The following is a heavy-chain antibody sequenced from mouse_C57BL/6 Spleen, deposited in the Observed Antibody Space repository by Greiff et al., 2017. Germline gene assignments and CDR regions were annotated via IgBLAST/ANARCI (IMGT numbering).Heavy chain of an antibody. Sequence: EVQLQQSGPELVKPGASVKMSCKASGYTFTDYNMHWVKQSHGKSLEWIGYINPNNGGTSYNQKFKGKATLTLKKSSSTAYMELRSLTSEDSAVYYCARRRYYYGSSYDAMDYWGQGTSVTVSS. CDR2: INPNNGGT. D-gene: IGHD1-1*01. J-gene: IGHJ4*01. CDR1: GYTFTDYN. CDR3: ARRRYYYGSSYDAMDY. V-gene: IGHV1-22*01.